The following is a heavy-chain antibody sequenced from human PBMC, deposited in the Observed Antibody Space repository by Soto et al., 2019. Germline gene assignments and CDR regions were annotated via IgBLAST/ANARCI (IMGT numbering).Heavy chain of an antibody. CDR2: ISPDGRTT. V-gene: IGHV3-74*01. Sequence: GVSLRLSCAASGFSFSHYWMHWVRQAPGKGLVWVSRISPDGRTTTYADSVKGRFTISRDNAKNTLYLQMNSLSAEDTAVYYCARDNWGSLEYWGPGTLVTVSS. D-gene: IGHD7-27*01. CDR1: GFSFSHYW. J-gene: IGHJ4*02. CDR3: ARDNWGSLEY.